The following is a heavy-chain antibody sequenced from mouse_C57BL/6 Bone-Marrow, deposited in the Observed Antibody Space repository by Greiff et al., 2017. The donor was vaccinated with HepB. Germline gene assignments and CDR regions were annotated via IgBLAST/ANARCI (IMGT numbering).Heavy chain of an antibody. V-gene: IGHV7-1*01. Sequence: EVQLVESGGGLVQSGRSLRLSCATSGFTFSDFYMEWVRQAPGKGLGWIAASRNKANDYTTEYSASVKGQFIVSRDTSQSILYLQMNALRAEDTALYYCARDEDDYGAGAMDYWGQGTSVTVSS. CDR3: ARDEDDYGAGAMDY. D-gene: IGHD2-4*01. CDR1: GFTFSDFY. J-gene: IGHJ4*01. CDR2: SRNKANDYTT.